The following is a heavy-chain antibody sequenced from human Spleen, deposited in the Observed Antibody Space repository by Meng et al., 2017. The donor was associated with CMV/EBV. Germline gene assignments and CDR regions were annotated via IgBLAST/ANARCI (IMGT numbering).Heavy chain of an antibody. J-gene: IGHJ4*02. CDR1: GFTFDDYA. CDR2: ITGPGITT. CDR3: AKEALTTGTTNRFDY. D-gene: IGHD1-1*01. V-gene: IGHV3-23*01. Sequence: GESLKISCAASGFTFDDYAMHWVRQPPGKGLEWVSAITGPGITTYYADSVRGRFTISRDASKSTLYLQMDGLRAEDTAVYFCAKEALTTGTTNRFDYWGQGTLVTVSS.